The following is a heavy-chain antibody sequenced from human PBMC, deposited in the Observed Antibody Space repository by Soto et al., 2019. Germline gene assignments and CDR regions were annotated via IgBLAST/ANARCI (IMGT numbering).Heavy chain of an antibody. CDR1: GYSFATYG. Sequence: ASVNVSCKASGYSFATYGISWVRQAPGRGLEWMGWISSYNDNRIYAQNVQGRVTMTTDTPTSTANMELRSLTSDDTAVYYCTRDTGVGAYGPQIHGMDVWGQGTTVTVSS. D-gene: IGHD3-10*01. J-gene: IGHJ6*02. CDR3: TRDTGVGAYGPQIHGMDV. CDR2: ISSYNDNR. V-gene: IGHV1-18*01.